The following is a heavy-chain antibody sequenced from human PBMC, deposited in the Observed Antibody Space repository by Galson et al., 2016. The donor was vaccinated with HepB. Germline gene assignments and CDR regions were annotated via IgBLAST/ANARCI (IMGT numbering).Heavy chain of an antibody. CDR3: APDGVDILLRGVDD. J-gene: IGHJ4*02. D-gene: IGHD5-12*01. CDR2: VIPFGGAT. Sequence: SVKVSCKASGGSLTKPISWVRQAPGQGLEWLGGVIPFGGATNYAEKFHDRLSIPTDGSTGTSYRELSNLTSEDTAIYDCAPDGVDILLRGVDDWGQGTLVTVSS. CDR1: GGSLTKP. V-gene: IGHV1-69*05.